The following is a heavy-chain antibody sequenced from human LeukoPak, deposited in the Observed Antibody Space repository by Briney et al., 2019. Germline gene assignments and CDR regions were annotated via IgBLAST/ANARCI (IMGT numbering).Heavy chain of an antibody. CDR2: ISAYNGNT. CDR1: GYTFNTYG. Sequence: ASVKVSCKASGYTFNTYGISWVRQAPGQGLEWMGWISAYNGNTNYAQKLQGRVTMTTDTSTSTAYMELRSLRSDDTAVYYCARAPVELRYFDWLSYFDYWGQGTRVTVSS. D-gene: IGHD3-9*01. J-gene: IGHJ4*02. CDR3: ARAPVELRYFDWLSYFDY. V-gene: IGHV1-18*01.